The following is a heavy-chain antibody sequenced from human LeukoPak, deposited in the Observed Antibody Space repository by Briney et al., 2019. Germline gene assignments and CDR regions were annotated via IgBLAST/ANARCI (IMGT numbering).Heavy chain of an antibody. CDR1: GYSFTSYW. J-gene: IGHJ5*02. D-gene: IGHD2-15*01. CDR2: IYPGDSDT. CDR3: ARGDTYCSGGSCYAEGDWFDP. V-gene: IGHV5-51*01. Sequence: GESLKISCKGSGYSFTSYWTGWVRQMPGKGLEWMGIIYPGDSDTRYSPSFQGQVTISADKSISTAYLQWSSLKASDTAMYYCARGDTYCSGGSCYAEGDWFDPWGQGTLVTVSS.